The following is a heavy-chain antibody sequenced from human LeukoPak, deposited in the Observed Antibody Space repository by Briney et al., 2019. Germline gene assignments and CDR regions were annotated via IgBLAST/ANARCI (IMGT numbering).Heavy chain of an antibody. J-gene: IGHJ6*03. V-gene: IGHV3-21*01. Sequence: GGSLRLSCAASGFIFSSYAMSWVGQAPGKGLEWVSSISSSSSYIYYADSVKGRFTISRDNAKNSLYLQMNSLRAEDTAVYYCARDKLLWFGPFYGYMDVWGKGTTVTVSS. CDR3: ARDKLLWFGPFYGYMDV. CDR2: ISSSSSYI. D-gene: IGHD3-10*01. CDR1: GFIFSSYA.